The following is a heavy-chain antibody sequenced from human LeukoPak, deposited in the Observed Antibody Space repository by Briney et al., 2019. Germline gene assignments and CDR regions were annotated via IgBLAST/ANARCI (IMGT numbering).Heavy chain of an antibody. J-gene: IGHJ1*01. Sequence: GGSLRFSCAASGFTFSTYWMHWVRQAPGKGLVWVSRIKSDGGTNYADSVKGRFTISRDNAKKTVSLQMNSLRPEDTGVYYCASARPKFGVYPPKYFRHGARGPWVTVPS. V-gene: IGHV3-74*01. D-gene: IGHD2-8*01. CDR3: ASARPKFGVYPPKYFRH. CDR2: IKSDGGT. CDR1: GFTFSTYW.